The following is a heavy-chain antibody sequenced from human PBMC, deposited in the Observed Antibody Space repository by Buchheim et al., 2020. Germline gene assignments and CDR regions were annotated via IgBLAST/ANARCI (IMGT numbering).Heavy chain of an antibody. Sequence: EVQLVESGGGLVQPGGSLRLSCAASGFTFSSYSMNWVRQAPGKGLEWVSYISSSSSTIYYADSVKSRFTISRDNAKNSLYLQMNSLRAEDTAVYYCARDFGSRLRWSALDYWGQGTL. J-gene: IGHJ4*02. V-gene: IGHV3-48*01. CDR1: GFTFSSYS. CDR3: ARDFGSRLRWSALDY. D-gene: IGHD4-23*01. CDR2: ISSSSSTI.